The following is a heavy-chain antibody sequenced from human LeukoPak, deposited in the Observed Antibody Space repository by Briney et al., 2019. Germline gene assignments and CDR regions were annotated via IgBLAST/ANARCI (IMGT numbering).Heavy chain of an antibody. Sequence: GGSLRLSCAASGFTFSSYAMSWVRQAPGKGLECVSSIDGSIGSTYYADSVKGRFTISRDNSKNTLYLQMNSLRAEDTALYYCAKAPPYSSGWFQYYFDYWGQGTLVTVSS. CDR2: IDGSIGST. CDR3: AKAPPYSSGWFQYYFDY. V-gene: IGHV3-23*01. CDR1: GFTFSSYA. D-gene: IGHD6-19*01. J-gene: IGHJ4*02.